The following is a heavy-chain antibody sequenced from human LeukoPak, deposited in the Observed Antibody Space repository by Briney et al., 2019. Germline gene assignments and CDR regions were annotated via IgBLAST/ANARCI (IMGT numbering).Heavy chain of an antibody. CDR2: IYYSGST. J-gene: IGHJ4*02. Sequence: SETLSLTCTVSGGSISSSSYYWGWIRQPPGKGREWIGSIYYSGSTYYNPSLKSRVTISVDTSKNQFSLKLSSVTAADTAVYYCARRGKSMGFDYWGQGTLVTVSS. V-gene: IGHV4-39*01. D-gene: IGHD3-10*01. CDR1: GGSISSSSYY. CDR3: ARRGKSMGFDY.